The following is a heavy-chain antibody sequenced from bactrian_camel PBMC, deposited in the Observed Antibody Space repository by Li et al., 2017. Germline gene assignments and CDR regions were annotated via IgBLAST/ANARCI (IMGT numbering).Heavy chain of an antibody. D-gene: IGHD5*01. Sequence: HVQLVESGGGSVQVGGSLRLSCVASGDTIGRYCMGWFRQIPDKEREGVAGIESDGSTSYADSVKGRFTVSQDSAKNTMSLQMNSLKPEDSGMYYCAARDTGLCEIMSAYNYWGQGTQVTVS. CDR2: IESDGST. CDR1: GDTIGRYC. J-gene: IGHJ4*01. V-gene: IGHV3S55*01. CDR3: AARDTGLCEIMSAYNY.